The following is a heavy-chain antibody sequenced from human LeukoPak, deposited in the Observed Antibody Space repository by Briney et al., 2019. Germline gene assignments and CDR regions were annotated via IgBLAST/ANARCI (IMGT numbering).Heavy chain of an antibody. CDR2: IKQDEREK. D-gene: IGHD2-2*01. J-gene: IGHJ4*02. Sequence: GGSLRLSCAASGFTFSSYWMSWVRQAPGKGLEWVANIKQDEREKYYVDSVKGRFTISRDSAKISLYLQMNSLRAEDTAVYYCARDQRYCSSSSCPWEPFDYWGQGTLVTVSS. CDR1: GFTFSSYW. V-gene: IGHV3-7*05. CDR3: ARDQRYCSSSSCPWEPFDY.